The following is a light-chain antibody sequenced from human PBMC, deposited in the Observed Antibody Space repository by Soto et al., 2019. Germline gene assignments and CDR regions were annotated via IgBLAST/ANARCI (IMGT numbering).Light chain of an antibody. CDR1: QSISSN. V-gene: IGKV3-15*01. Sequence: EIVMTQSPATLSVSPGERATLSCRASQSISSNLAWYQQKPGQAPRVLIYSASTRATGIPARFSGSGSGTEFALTISRLEPEDFAVYYCQHYVTWPLTFGGGTKVDI. CDR2: SAS. CDR3: QHYVTWPLT. J-gene: IGKJ4*01.